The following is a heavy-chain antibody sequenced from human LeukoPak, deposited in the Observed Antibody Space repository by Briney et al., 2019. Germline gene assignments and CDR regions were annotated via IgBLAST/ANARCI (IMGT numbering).Heavy chain of an antibody. CDR3: AKDPGASVSGFHMDV. CDR1: GFTFRNYG. D-gene: IGHD2-8*02. J-gene: IGHJ6*03. Sequence: GRSLRLSCAASGFTFRNYGMHWVRQATGKGLEWVSFIWSDGNNRFYADSVKGRFTISRDNSKNMLYLQMDTPRAEDTALYYCAKDPGASVSGFHMDVWGKGTTVIVSS. CDR2: IWSDGNNR. V-gene: IGHV3-30*02.